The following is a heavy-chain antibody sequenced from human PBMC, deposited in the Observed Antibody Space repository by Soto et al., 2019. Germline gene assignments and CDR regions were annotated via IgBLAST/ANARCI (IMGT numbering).Heavy chain of an antibody. J-gene: IGHJ4*01. CDR2: INHTGSV. CDR1: TESFSGYY. CDR3: ARRFNGLDY. Sequence: QVQLQQWGAGLLRPSETLSLTCAVFTESFSGYYWNWIRQSPGGGLEWIGDINHTGSVNYNPSLMSPVTISIETSKKQVSLKLKSVTAADTSVYYCARRFNGLDYWGHGTLVTVSS. D-gene: IGHD2-8*01. V-gene: IGHV4-34*01.